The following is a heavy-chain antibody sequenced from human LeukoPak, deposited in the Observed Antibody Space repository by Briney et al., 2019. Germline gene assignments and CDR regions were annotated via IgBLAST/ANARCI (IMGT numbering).Heavy chain of an antibody. J-gene: IGHJ4*02. CDR3: ARPGGENSTSSSEPFDY. Sequence: SETLSLTCAVYGGSFSGYYWSWIRQPPGKGLEWIGEINHSGSTNYNPSLKSRVTISVDTSKNQFSLKLSSVTAADTAVYYRARPGGENSTSSSEPFDYWGQGTLVTVSS. CDR1: GGSFSGYY. CDR2: INHSGST. D-gene: IGHD2-2*01. V-gene: IGHV4-34*01.